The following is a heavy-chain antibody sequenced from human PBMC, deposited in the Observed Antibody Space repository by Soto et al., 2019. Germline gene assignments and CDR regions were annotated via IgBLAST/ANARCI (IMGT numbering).Heavy chain of an antibody. J-gene: IGHJ5*01. V-gene: IGHV3-74*01. Sequence: LXLFCATSVFTFRSYLMHWVRQAPGKGLVWVSRIDSDGTSTTYADSVKGRFTISRDNAKNTLYLQMNSLRAEDTAVYYCARDHYGDYDSWGQGTLVTVSS. CDR2: IDSDGTST. D-gene: IGHD4-17*01. CDR1: VFTFRSYL. CDR3: ARDHYGDYDS.